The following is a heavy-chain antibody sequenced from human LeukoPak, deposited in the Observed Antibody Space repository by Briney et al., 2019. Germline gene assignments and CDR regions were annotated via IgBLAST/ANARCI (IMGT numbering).Heavy chain of an antibody. CDR2: IYYSGST. CDR3: ARDRGSGSYFPNWFDP. V-gene: IGHV4-39*07. J-gene: IGHJ5*02. Sequence: SETLSLTCTVSGGSLSSSSYYWGWIRQPPGKGLEWIGSIYYSGSTNYNPSLKSRVTISVDTSKNQFSLKLSSVTAADTAVYYCARDRGSGSYFPNWFDPWGQGTLVTVSS. CDR1: GGSLSSSSYY. D-gene: IGHD3-10*01.